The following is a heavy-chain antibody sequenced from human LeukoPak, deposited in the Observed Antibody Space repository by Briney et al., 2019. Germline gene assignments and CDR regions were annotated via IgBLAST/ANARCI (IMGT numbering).Heavy chain of an antibody. Sequence: GESLKISCKGSGYSFTSYWISWVRQMPGKGLEWMGRIDPSDSYTNYSPSFQGHATISADKSISTAYLQWSSLKASDTAMYYCAIYCSGGSCYSNAPFDPWGQGTLVTVSS. D-gene: IGHD2-15*01. CDR1: GYSFTSYW. V-gene: IGHV5-10-1*01. CDR3: AIYCSGGSCYSNAPFDP. CDR2: IDPSDSYT. J-gene: IGHJ5*02.